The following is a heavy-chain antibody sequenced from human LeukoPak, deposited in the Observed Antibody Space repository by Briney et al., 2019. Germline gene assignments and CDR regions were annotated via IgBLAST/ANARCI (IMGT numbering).Heavy chain of an antibody. CDR3: ARPAGGYSHPYDY. J-gene: IGHJ4*02. D-gene: IGHD4-23*01. Sequence: GGSLRHSCAVSGFTVSGNYMSWVRQAPGKGLEWVSLIYSGGTTYYADSVKGRFTISRDNSKNTLYLQMNSLRAEDTAVYYCARPAGGYSHPYDYWGQGILVTVSS. V-gene: IGHV3-53*01. CDR1: GFTVSGNY. CDR2: IYSGGTT.